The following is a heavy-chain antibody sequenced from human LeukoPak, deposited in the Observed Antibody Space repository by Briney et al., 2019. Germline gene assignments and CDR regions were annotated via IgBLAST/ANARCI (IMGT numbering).Heavy chain of an antibody. CDR2: ISSSSNFI. CDR3: VRMAWDDSTKYYPLFDS. Sequence: PGGSLRLSCAASGFTVSSNYMNWVRQAPGKGLEWVSSISSSSNFIYYADSVKGRFTISRDNAKNSLYLQMNGLRVEDTAVYYCVRMAWDDSTKYYPLFDSWGQGTLVTVSS. V-gene: IGHV3-21*01. CDR1: GFTVSSNY. D-gene: IGHD2/OR15-2a*01. J-gene: IGHJ4*02.